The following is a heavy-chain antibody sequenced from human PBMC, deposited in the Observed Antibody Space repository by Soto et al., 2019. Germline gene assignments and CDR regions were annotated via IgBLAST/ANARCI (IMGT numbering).Heavy chain of an antibody. Sequence: SETLSLTCTVSGGSISSGGYYWSWIRQHPGKGLEWIGYIYYSGSTYYNPSLKSRVTISVDTSKNQFSLKLSSVTAADTAVYYCARTVGQQLYPRGGWFDPWGQGTLVTVSS. D-gene: IGHD6-13*01. J-gene: IGHJ5*02. V-gene: IGHV4-31*03. CDR1: GGSISSGGYY. CDR2: IYYSGST. CDR3: ARTVGQQLYPRGGWFDP.